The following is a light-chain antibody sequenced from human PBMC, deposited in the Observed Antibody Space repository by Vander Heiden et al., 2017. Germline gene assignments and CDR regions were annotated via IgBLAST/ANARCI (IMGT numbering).Light chain of an antibody. CDR3: QQRSNWPPLT. J-gene: IGKJ4*01. Sequence: IMLPQSPATRSLSPGERATLSWRASQGGSSYLAWYQQKPGQAPRLLIYDASNRATGIPARFSGSGSGTDFTLTISSLEPEDFAVYYWQQRSNWPPLTFGGGTKVEIK. CDR1: QGGSSY. V-gene: IGKV3-11*01. CDR2: DAS.